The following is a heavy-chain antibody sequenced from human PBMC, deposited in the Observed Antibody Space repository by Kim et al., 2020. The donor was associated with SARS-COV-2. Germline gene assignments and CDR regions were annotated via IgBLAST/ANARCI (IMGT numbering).Heavy chain of an antibody. CDR3: ARGRYPLIAVAGAPNWFDP. J-gene: IGHJ5*02. CDR2: INPNSGGT. CDR1: GYTFTGYY. V-gene: IGHV1-2*06. D-gene: IGHD6-19*01. Sequence: ASVKVSCKASGYTFTGYYMHWVRQAPGQGLEWMGRINPNSGGTNYAQTFQGRVTMTRDTSISTAYMELSRLRSDDTAVYYCARGRYPLIAVAGAPNWFDPWGQGTLVTVSS.